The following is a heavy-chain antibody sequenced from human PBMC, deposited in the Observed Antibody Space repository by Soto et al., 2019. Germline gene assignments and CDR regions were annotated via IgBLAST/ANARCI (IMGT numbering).Heavy chain of an antibody. V-gene: IGHV1-46*03. J-gene: IGHJ4*02. CDR3: ARDPSDIVVVPAATPFAY. D-gene: IGHD2-2*01. CDR2: INPSGGST. Sequence: ASVKVSCKASGYTFTSYYMHWVRLAPGQGLEWMGIINPSGGSTSYAQKFQGRVTMTRDTSTSTVYMELSSLRSEDTAVYYCARDPSDIVVVPAATPFAYWGQGTLVTVSS. CDR1: GYTFTSYY.